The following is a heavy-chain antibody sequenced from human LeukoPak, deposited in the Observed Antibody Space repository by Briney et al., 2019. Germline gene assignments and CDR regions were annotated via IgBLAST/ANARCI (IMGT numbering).Heavy chain of an antibody. V-gene: IGHV3-48*01. D-gene: IGHD1-1*01. CDR1: GFTFSNYN. CDR3: AKNDFFDY. CDR2: ISSDSSTI. Sequence: GGSLRLSCAASGFTFSNYNMNWVRQAPGKGLEWVSYISSDSSTINYGDSVKGRFTISRDNAKNSLYLQMDSLRAGDTAVYYCAKNDFFDYWGQGTLVTVSS. J-gene: IGHJ4*02.